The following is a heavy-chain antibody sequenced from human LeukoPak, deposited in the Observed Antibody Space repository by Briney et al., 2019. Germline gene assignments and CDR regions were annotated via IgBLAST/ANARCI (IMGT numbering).Heavy chain of an antibody. Sequence: PSETLSLTCTVSGDSIRNTDAYYWAWIRQPPGKGLEWIGSIDYRSAHYKPSLKGRVTTSVDTSKTQFSLRLSSVAASDTAVYYWARLQNTGVGGGGLMDVWGKGTKVTVSS. CDR1: GDSIRNTDAYY. J-gene: IGHJ6*03. D-gene: IGHD2-8*01. CDR3: ARLQNTGVGGGGLMDV. V-gene: IGHV4-39*01. CDR2: IDYRSA.